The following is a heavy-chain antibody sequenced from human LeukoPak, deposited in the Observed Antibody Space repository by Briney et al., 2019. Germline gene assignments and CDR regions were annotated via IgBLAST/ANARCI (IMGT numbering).Heavy chain of an antibody. CDR3: ARGMATVTTSAGPFDY. D-gene: IGHD4-11*01. CDR2: ISLSGLT. Sequence: PSETLFLTCGVSGGSISSTNWWSWVRQPPGQGLEWIGEISLSGLTNYNPSLKSRVTMSLDKSKNHLSLNLTSVTAADTAVYYCARGMATVTTSAGPFDYWGQGTLVTVSS. J-gene: IGHJ4*02. CDR1: GGSISSTNW. V-gene: IGHV4-4*02.